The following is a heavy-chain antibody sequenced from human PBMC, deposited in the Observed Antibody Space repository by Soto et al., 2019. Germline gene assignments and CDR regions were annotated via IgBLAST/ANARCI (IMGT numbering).Heavy chain of an antibody. CDR2: ISGSGGST. V-gene: IGHV3-23*01. CDR3: AKMDRSLWFGELLSQGGVDY. CDR1: GFTFSSYA. J-gene: IGHJ4*02. Sequence: PGGSLRLSCAASGFTFSSYAMSWVRQAPGKGLEWVSAISGSGGSTYYADSVKGRFTISRDNSKNTLYLQMNSLRAEDTAVYYCAKMDRSLWFGELLSQGGVDYWGQGTLVTVSS. D-gene: IGHD3-10*01.